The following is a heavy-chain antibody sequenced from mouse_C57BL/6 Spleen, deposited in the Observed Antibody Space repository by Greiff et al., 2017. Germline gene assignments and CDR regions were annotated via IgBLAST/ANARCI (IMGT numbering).Heavy chain of an antibody. CDR1: GFSFNSYA. Sequence: EVQLQQSGGGFVQPKGSLKLSCAASGFSFNSYAMNWVRQNPGQGLEWVARIRSKSNSYATYDADSVKDRLTISRDDSERMLYLPMNNLKTEDAAMSYCVRGFVAYWGQGTLVTVSA. J-gene: IGHJ3*01. CDR3: VRGFVAY. V-gene: IGHV10-1*01. CDR2: IRSKSNSYAT.